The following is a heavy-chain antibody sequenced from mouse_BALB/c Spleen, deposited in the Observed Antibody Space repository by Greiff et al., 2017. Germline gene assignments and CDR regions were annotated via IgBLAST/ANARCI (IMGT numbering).Heavy chain of an antibody. CDR2: ISSGSSTI. CDR1: GFTFSSFG. V-gene: IGHV5-17*02. CDR3: ARSRGYYYYYAMDY. J-gene: IGHJ4*01. D-gene: IGHD2-3*01. Sequence: DVKLVESGGGLVQPGGSRKLSCAASGFTFSSFGMHWVRQAPEKGLEWVAYISSGSSTIYYADTVKGRFTISRDNPKNTLFLQMTSLRSEDTAMYYCARSRGYYYYYAMDYWGQGTSVTVSS.